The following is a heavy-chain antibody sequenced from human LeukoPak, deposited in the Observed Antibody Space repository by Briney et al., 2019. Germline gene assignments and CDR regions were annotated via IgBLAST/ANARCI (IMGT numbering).Heavy chain of an antibody. D-gene: IGHD3-10*01. CDR3: AKGFSGTTNFDS. V-gene: IGHV3-23*01. Sequence: PGGSLRLSCAASGFTFSSYWMHWVRQAPGKGLEWVSAINGPGGSTFYADSVRGRFTISRDNSKNTLYLQMNSLRAEDTAVYYCAKGFSGTTNFDSWGQGTLVTVSS. J-gene: IGHJ4*02. CDR2: INGPGGST. CDR1: GFTFSSYW.